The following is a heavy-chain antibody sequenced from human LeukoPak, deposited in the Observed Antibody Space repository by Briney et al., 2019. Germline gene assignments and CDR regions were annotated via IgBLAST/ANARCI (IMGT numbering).Heavy chain of an antibody. CDR1: GGSFSGYY. D-gene: IGHD3-9*01. Sequence: SETLSLTCAVYGGSFSGYYCSWIRQPPGKGLVWIGEINHSGSTNYNPSRKSRVTISVDTSQNQCSLTLSSVTAADTAVYSCARPDYAILTGYPGGPFPRPFAPWGPGTLVTVSS. CDR3: ARPDYAILTGYPGGPFPRPFAP. J-gene: IGHJ5*02. V-gene: IGHV4-34*01. CDR2: INHSGST.